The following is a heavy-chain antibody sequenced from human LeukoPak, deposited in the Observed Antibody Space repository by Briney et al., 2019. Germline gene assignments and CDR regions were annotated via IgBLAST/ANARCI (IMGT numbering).Heavy chain of an antibody. D-gene: IGHD3-22*01. Sequence: KPGGSLRLSCAASGFTFNNYYMSWIRQAPGKGLEWVSYISSSATNIQYADSVKGRFTISRDNAKNSLFLQMNSLRAEDTAVHYCARVDFYYDSSGYVGEYFQHWGQSILVTVSS. CDR2: ISSSATNI. J-gene: IGHJ1*01. V-gene: IGHV3-11*01. CDR1: GFTFNNYY. CDR3: ARVDFYYDSSGYVGEYFQH.